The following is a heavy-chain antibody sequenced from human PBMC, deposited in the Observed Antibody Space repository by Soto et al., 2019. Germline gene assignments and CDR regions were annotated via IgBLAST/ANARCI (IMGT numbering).Heavy chain of an antibody. V-gene: IGHV3-23*01. CDR2: ISDRGGST. CDR3: ARLPYSYVSLYFFDF. J-gene: IGHJ4*02. CDR1: GFTFSNYA. D-gene: IGHD5-18*01. Sequence: GGSLRLSCAASGFTFSNYAVSWVRQSPGGGLEWVASISDRGGSTKYADSVNGRFTISRDNSRNTLFLQMDTLRAEDTAVYYCARLPYSYVSLYFFDFWGQGTLVTVSS.